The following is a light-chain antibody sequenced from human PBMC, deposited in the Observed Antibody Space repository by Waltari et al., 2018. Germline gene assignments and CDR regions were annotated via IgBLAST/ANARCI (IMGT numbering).Light chain of an antibody. CDR2: DAS. J-gene: IGKJ4*01. Sequence: EIVLTQSPATLSLSPGERPTLSCRASQSVSSPLAWYQQKPGQAPRLLIYDASTRATGIPARFSGSGSGADFTLTINSLEPEDFALYYCQQRSNWPLTFGGGTTVEIK. CDR3: QQRSNWPLT. V-gene: IGKV3-11*01. CDR1: QSVSSP.